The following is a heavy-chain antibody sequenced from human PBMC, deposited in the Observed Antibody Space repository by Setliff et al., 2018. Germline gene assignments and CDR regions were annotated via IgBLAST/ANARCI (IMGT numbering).Heavy chain of an antibody. CDR1: GFTFSDYY. CDR3: ARDSHTYNDILTGYLDFDY. CDR2: ISSSGSTI. D-gene: IGHD3-9*01. V-gene: IGHV3-11*04. J-gene: IGHJ4*02. Sequence: GGSLRLSCAASGFTFSDYYMSWIRQAPGKGLEWVSYISSSGSTIYYADSVKGRFTISRDNAKNSLYLQMNSLRAEDTAVYYCARDSHTYNDILTGYLDFDYWGQGTLVTVSS.